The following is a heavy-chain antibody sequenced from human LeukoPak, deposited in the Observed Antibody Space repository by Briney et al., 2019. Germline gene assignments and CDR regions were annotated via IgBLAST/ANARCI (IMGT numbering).Heavy chain of an antibody. D-gene: IGHD3-22*01. J-gene: IGHJ3*02. Sequence: ASVKVSCKASGYTFTSYDINWVRQATGQGLEWMGWMNPNSGNTGYAQKFQGRVTVTRNTSISTAYMELSSLRSEDTAVYYCARGGAWLKAFDIWGQGTMVTVSS. CDR3: ARGGAWLKAFDI. CDR1: GYTFTSYD. V-gene: IGHV1-8*01. CDR2: MNPNSGNT.